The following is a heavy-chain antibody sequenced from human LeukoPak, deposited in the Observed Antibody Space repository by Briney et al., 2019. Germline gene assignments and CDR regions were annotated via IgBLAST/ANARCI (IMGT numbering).Heavy chain of an antibody. CDR1: GYTFTSYY. CDR2: INPSGGST. D-gene: IGHD2-2*02. J-gene: IGHJ4*02. CDR3: ARGYCSSTSCYSLGPHFDY. Sequence: ASVKVSCKASGYTFTSYYMHWVRQAPGQGLEWMGIINPSGGSTSYAQKFQGRVTMTRDTSTSTVYMELSSLRSEDTAVYYCARGYCSSTSCYSLGPHFDYWGQGTLVTVSS. V-gene: IGHV1-46*01.